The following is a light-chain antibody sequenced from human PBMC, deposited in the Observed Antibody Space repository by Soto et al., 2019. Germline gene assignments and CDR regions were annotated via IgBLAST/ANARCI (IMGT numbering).Light chain of an antibody. J-gene: IGLJ1*01. Sequence: QSALTQAASVSGSPGQSITISCVGTSGDIGDYNYVSWYQQHPGKVPKVIIYDVSNRPSGVSYRFSGTKSGNTASLTVSGPQVEEGVVFFCFSTKGRGTLIFGPGTKLP. CDR3: FSTKGRGTLI. CDR1: SGDIGDYNY. CDR2: DVS. V-gene: IGLV2-14*01.